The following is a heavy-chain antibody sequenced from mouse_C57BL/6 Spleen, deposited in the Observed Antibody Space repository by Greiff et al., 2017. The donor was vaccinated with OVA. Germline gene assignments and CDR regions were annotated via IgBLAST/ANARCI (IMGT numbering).Heavy chain of an antibody. CDR1: GYTFTDYY. V-gene: IGHV1-26*01. CDR2: INPKNGGT. CDR3: ARSEDREGY. J-gene: IGHJ2*01. Sequence: EVQLQQSGPELVKPGASVKISCKASGYTFTDYYMNWVKQSHGKSLEWIGDINPKNGGTSYNQKFKGKATLTVDKSSSTAYMELRSLTSEDSAVYYCARSEDREGYWGQGTTLTVSS.